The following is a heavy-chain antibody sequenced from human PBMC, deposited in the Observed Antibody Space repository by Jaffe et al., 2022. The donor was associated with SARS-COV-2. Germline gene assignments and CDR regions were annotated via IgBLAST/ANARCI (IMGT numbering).Heavy chain of an antibody. CDR1: GGSISSSSYY. Sequence: QLHLQESGPGLVKPSETLSLTCTVSGGSISSSSYYWAWIRQPPGKRLEWIGSIFYSGTTFYNPSLRSRLTISVDTSKNQFSLRLNSVTAADTAVYYCARRLVVATIDYWGRGTLVTVSS. J-gene: IGHJ4*02. CDR2: IFYSGTT. V-gene: IGHV4-39*01. D-gene: IGHD5-12*01. CDR3: ARRLVVATIDY.